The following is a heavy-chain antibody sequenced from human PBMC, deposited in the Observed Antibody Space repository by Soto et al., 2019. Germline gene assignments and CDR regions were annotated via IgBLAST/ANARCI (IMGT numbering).Heavy chain of an antibody. J-gene: IGHJ5*02. D-gene: IGHD6-13*01. CDR1: GGSFSGYY. V-gene: IGHV4-34*01. Sequence: SETLSLTCAVYGGSFSGYYWSWIRQPPGKGLEWIGEINHSGSTNYNPSLKSRVTISVDTSKNQFSLKLSSVTAADTAVYYCARAVNHSSSPPLRFDPWGQGTLVTVSS. CDR3: ARAVNHSSSPPLRFDP. CDR2: INHSGST.